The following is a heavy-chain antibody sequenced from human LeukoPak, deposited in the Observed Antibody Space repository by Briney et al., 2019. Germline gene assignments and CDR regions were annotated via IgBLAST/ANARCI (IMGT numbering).Heavy chain of an antibody. CDR2: IGLASGFT. Sequence: GGSLRLSCAASGFIFSSYSMNWVRQAPGRGLEWMSYIGLASGFTSYADSVKGRFTISSDTATNSLYLHMHSLRAEDTAVYYCARDHNWAFDYWGQGALVTVSS. V-gene: IGHV3-21*05. CDR3: ARDHNWAFDY. D-gene: IGHD1-20*01. CDR1: GFIFSSYS. J-gene: IGHJ4*02.